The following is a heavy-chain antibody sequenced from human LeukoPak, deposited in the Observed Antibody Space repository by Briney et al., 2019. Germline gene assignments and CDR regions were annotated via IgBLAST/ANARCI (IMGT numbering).Heavy chain of an antibody. CDR1: GFTFSDYY. CDR2: ISSSGSTI. CDR3: ATECGSGYDYGY. J-gene: IGHJ4*02. V-gene: IGHV3-11*04. Sequence: PGGSLRLSCAASGFTFSDYYMSWIRQAPGNGLEWVSYISSSGSTIYYADSAKGRFTISRDNAKNSLYLQMNSLRAEDTAVYYCATECGSGYDYGYWGQGTLVTVSS. D-gene: IGHD5-12*01.